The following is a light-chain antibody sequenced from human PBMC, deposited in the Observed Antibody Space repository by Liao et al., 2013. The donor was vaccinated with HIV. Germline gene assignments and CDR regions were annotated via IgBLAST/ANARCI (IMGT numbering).Light chain of an antibody. CDR2: YDT. J-gene: IGLJ1*01. CDR1: NIGSKN. Sequence: SYVLTQPPSVSVAPGKTATITCGGNNIGSKNVHWYQQKPGQAPVLVIFYDTNRPSGIPERFSGSNSGNTATLTITSVEVGDEADYYCQVWDSNRDHYVFGT. CDR3: QVWDSNRDHYV. V-gene: IGLV3-21*01.